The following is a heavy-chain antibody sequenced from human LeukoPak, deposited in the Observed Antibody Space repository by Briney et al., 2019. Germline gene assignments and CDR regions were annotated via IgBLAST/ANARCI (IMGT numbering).Heavy chain of an antibody. CDR3: ARGGIVVVPAALDY. J-gene: IGHJ4*02. Sequence: GGSLRLSCAASGFTFSSYTMNWVRQAPGKGLEWVSSMTSIGSHIHYADSVKGRFTISRDNAKNTLYLQMNSLRAEDTAVYYCARGGIVVVPAALDYWGRGTLVTVSS. CDR1: GFTFSSYT. V-gene: IGHV3-21*01. CDR2: MTSIGSHI. D-gene: IGHD2-2*01.